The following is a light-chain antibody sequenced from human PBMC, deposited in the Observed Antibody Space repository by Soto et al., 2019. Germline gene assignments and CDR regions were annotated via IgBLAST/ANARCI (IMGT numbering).Light chain of an antibody. CDR3: QQYNSYST. J-gene: IGKJ1*01. CDR1: QNISIW. Sequence: DIQMTQSPATLSASVGDRVTITWRASQNISIWLAWYQQRPGRAPRLLIYDSSSLESGVPSTFSGSGSGTEFSLTISNLRPDDFATYYCQQYNSYSTFGQGTKVDIK. CDR2: DSS. V-gene: IGKV1-5*01.